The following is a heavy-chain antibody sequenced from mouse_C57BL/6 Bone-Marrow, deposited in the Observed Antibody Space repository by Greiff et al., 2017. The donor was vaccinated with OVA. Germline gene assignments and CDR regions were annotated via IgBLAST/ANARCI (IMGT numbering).Heavy chain of an antibody. CDR2: IDPENGDT. D-gene: IGHD2-3*01. Sequence: VHVKQSGAVLVRPGASVKLSCTASGFNFKDDYMHWVKQRPEQGLEWIGWIDPENGDTEYASKFQGKATITADTSTNTAYLQLSSLTSEDTAVYYCTTPYDGWGQGTLVTVSA. CDR1: GFNFKDDY. V-gene: IGHV14-4*01. J-gene: IGHJ3*01. CDR3: TTPYDG.